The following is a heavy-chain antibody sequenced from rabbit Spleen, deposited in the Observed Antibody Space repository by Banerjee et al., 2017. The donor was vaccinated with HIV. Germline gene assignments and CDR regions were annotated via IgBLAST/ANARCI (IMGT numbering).Heavy chain of an antibody. D-gene: IGHD4-1*01. CDR1: GFDFRRYY. CDR2: IDVGEGNT. J-gene: IGHJ6*01. Sequence: QVKETGGGLVQPGGSLTLSCKASGFDFRRYYLTWVRQAPGKGLEWIGIIDVGEGNTDYASWVNGRFTISSDNAQNTVDLQMNSLTPADTATYFCARNANGGWDLWGPGTLVTVS. CDR3: ARNANGGWDL. V-gene: IGHV1S7*01.